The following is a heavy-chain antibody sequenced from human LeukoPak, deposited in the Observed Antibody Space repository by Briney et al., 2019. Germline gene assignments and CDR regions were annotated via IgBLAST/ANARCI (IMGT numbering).Heavy chain of an antibody. V-gene: IGHV1-46*01. D-gene: IGHD4-17*01. CDR2: INPSGGST. J-gene: IGHJ4*02. Sequence: ASVKVSCKASGYTFTGYYMHWVRQAPGQGLEWMGIINPSGGSTSYAQKFQGRVTMTRDMSTSTVYMELSSLRSEDTAVYYCARGINDYGDYVGLAYWGQGTLVTVSS. CDR3: ARGINDYGDYVGLAY. CDR1: GYTFTGYY.